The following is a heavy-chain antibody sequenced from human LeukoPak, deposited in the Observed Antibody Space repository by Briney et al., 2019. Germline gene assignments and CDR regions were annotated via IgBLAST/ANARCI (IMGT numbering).Heavy chain of an antibody. V-gene: IGHV3-21*01. CDR1: GFTFSSYS. J-gene: IGHJ4*02. CDR3: ARDGAASGWYVPVVDY. D-gene: IGHD6-19*01. Sequence: GGSLRLSCAASGFTFSSYSMNWVRQAPGKGLECVSSISSSSSYIYYADSVKGRFTISRDNAKNSLYLQMNSLRAEDTAVYYCARDGAASGWYVPVVDYWGQGTLVTVSS. CDR2: ISSSSSYI.